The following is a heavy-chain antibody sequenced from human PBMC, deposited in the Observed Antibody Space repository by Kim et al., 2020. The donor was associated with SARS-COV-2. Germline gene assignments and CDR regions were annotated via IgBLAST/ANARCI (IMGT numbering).Heavy chain of an antibody. CDR3: ARGLFEGYYYDSSGYYFDPRQCYFDY. CDR2: ISSSSSYI. V-gene: IGHV3-21*01. J-gene: IGHJ4*02. CDR1: GFTFSSYS. Sequence: GGSLRLSCAASGFTFSSYSMNWVRQAPGKGLEWVSSISSSSSYIYYADSVKGRFTISRDNAKNSLYLQMNSLRAEDTAVYYCARGLFEGYYYDSSGYYFDPRQCYFDYWGQGTLVTVSS. D-gene: IGHD3-22*01.